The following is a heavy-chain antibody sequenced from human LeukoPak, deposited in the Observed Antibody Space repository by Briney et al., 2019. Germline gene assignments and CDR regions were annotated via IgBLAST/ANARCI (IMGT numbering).Heavy chain of an antibody. J-gene: IGHJ5*02. Sequence: SETLSLTCTVSGDSISTYSWSWIRQPPGKGLEWIGYIYNGGSADYNPSLKSRVTISVDTSKNQFSLKLSSVTAADTAVYYCARGYLGVRGVGNWFDPWGQGTLVTVSS. D-gene: IGHD3-10*01. CDR2: IYNGGSA. CDR3: ARGYLGVRGVGNWFDP. CDR1: GDSISTYS. V-gene: IGHV4-59*01.